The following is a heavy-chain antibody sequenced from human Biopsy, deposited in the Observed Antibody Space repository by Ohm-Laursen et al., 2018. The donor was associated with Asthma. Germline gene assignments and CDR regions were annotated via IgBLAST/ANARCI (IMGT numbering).Heavy chain of an antibody. J-gene: IGHJ4*02. CDR3: AKRRGYSDLTDFDH. CDR1: GFVFRSHA. V-gene: IGHV3-30-3*02. D-gene: IGHD3-3*01. CDR2: VSYDGGVV. Sequence: SLRLSCAASGFVFRSHAMHWVRQAPGKGLEWVAVVSYDGGVVHYADSMKGRFTISRDNAKSTLYLQMNRPRTDDTAVYFCAKRRGYSDLTDFDHWGQGTLVTVSS.